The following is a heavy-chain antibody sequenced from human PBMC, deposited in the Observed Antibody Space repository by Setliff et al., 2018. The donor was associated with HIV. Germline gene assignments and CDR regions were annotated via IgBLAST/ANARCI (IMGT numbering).Heavy chain of an antibody. CDR3: ARIPNHSSGFDY. V-gene: IGHV3-23*01. D-gene: IGHD3-22*01. CDR1: GFTFSNYA. Sequence: GGSLRLSCAASGFTFSNYAMTWVRQAPGKGLEWVSGISGSGDTTNYAPKFQGRVTITADESTTTAYMELSSLRSEDTAVYYCARIPNHSSGFDYWGQGTPVTVSS. CDR2: ISGSGDTT. J-gene: IGHJ4*02.